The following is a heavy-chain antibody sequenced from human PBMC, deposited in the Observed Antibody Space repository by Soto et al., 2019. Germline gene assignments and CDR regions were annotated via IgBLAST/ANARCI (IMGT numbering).Heavy chain of an antibody. Sequence: WASVKVSCKASGYVFSNYFMHWVRQAPGQGLEWMGYINPQSGGSKYEDNFQDRVTMTRDTPKTTVYMELRGLTSDDTAVYYCASSRSGYYRAYYFDYWGQGTLVTVSS. CDR1: GYVFSNYF. CDR3: ASSRSGYYRAYYFDY. D-gene: IGHD3-3*01. CDR2: INPQSGGS. J-gene: IGHJ4*02. V-gene: IGHV1-2*02.